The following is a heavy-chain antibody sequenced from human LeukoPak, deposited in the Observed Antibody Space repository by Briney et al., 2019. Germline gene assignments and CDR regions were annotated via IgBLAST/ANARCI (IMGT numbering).Heavy chain of an antibody. CDR1: GGSISSSSYY. J-gene: IGHJ5*02. Sequence: SETLSLTCTVSGGSISSSSYYWGWIRQPPGKGLEWIGIIYYSGSTYYNPSLKSRLTISVDTSKNQFSLKLSSGTATDTAVYYCARRGYCSSTSCYEYWFDPWGQGTLVTVSS. V-gene: IGHV4-39*01. CDR3: ARRGYCSSTSCYEYWFDP. CDR2: IYYSGST. D-gene: IGHD2-2*01.